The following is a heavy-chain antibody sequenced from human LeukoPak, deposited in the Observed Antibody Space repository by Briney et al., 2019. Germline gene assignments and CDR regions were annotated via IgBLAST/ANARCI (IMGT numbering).Heavy chain of an antibody. J-gene: IGHJ3*02. D-gene: IGHD6-13*01. CDR3: ARTISSSWTGPLRNDAFDI. CDR2: INPSGGST. Sequence: GASVKVSCKASGYTFTSYYMHWVRQAPGQGLEWMGIINPSGGSTSYAQKFQGRVTMTRDTSTSTVYMELSSLRSEDTAVYYCARTISSSWTGPLRNDAFDIWGQGTMVTVSS. V-gene: IGHV1-46*01. CDR1: GYTFTSYY.